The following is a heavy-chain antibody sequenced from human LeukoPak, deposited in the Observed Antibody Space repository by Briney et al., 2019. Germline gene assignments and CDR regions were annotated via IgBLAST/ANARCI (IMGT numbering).Heavy chain of an antibody. CDR2: MNPNSGNT. CDR1: GYTFTSYD. J-gene: IGHJ3*01. Sequence: ASVKVSCKASGYTFTSYDINWVRQATGQGLEWMGWMNPNSGNTGYAQKFQGRVTMTRNTSISTAYMELSSLRSEDTAVYYCAREKGYYYDGSGYYQTWGQGTMVTVSS. V-gene: IGHV1-8*01. CDR3: AREKGYYYDGSGYYQT. D-gene: IGHD3-22*01.